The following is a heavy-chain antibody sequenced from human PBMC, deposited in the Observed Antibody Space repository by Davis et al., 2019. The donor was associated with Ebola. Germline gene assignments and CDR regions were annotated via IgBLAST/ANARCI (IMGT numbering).Heavy chain of an antibody. D-gene: IGHD3-3*01. V-gene: IGHV3-23*01. Sequence: GESLKISCAASGFTFSSYAMSWVRQAPGKGLEWVSAISGSGGSTYYADSVKGRFTISRDNSKNTLYLQMNSLRAEDTAVYYCAKESAPVDFWSGLYAFDIWGQGTMVTVSS. CDR1: GFTFSSYA. CDR3: AKESAPVDFWSGLYAFDI. J-gene: IGHJ3*02. CDR2: ISGSGGST.